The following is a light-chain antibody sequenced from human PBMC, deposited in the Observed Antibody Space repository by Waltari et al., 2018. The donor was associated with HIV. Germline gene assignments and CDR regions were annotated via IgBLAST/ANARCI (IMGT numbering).Light chain of an antibody. V-gene: IGKV1-39*01. Sequence: DIRLTQSPSSLSASIGDRVTITCRASQTISNSLNWYQQTPGQAPKLLIYTASRLQSGVPSRFSGSSSGTDFTLTISSLQPDDFATYYCQQSYGTPLTFGGGTRVELK. J-gene: IGKJ4*01. CDR3: QQSYGTPLT. CDR2: TAS. CDR1: QTISNS.